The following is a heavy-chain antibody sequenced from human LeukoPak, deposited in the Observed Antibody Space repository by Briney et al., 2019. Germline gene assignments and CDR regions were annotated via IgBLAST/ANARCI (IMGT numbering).Heavy chain of an antibody. CDR3: ARGRNGYYFDY. CDR2: IGTAGDT. V-gene: IGHV3-13*01. Sequence: GESLRLSCAASGFTFSSYDMHWVRQATGKGLEWVSAIGTAGDTYYPGSVKGRFTISRENAKNSLYLQMNSLRAGDTAVYYCARGRNGYYFDYWGQGTLVTVSS. J-gene: IGHJ4*02. CDR1: GFTFSSYD.